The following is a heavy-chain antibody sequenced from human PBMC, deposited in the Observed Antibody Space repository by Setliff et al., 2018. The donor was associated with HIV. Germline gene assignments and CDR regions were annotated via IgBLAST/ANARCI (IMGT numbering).Heavy chain of an antibody. Sequence: PGGSLRLSCAASGFTFSSYWMHWVRQAPGKGLVWVSHINSDGSSTTYADSVKGRFTISRDNAKNTLYLQMNSLRAEDTAVYYCARTDWARTSYYYYYGMNVWGQGTTVTVSS. CDR1: GFTFSSYW. V-gene: IGHV3-74*01. J-gene: IGHJ6*02. CDR2: INSDGSST. CDR3: ARTDWARTSYYYYYGMNV. D-gene: IGHD3-9*01.